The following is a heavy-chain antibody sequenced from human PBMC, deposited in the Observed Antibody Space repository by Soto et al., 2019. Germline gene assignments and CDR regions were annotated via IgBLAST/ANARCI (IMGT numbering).Heavy chain of an antibody. D-gene: IGHD1-1*01. CDR1: GYSFTSYW. J-gene: IGHJ4*02. Sequence: GEPLKISCKGSGYSFTSYWISWVRQMPGKGLEWMGRIDPSDSYTNYSPSFQGHVTISADKSISTAYLQWSSLKASDTAMYYCARRAVHSSYFDYWGQGTLVTVSS. V-gene: IGHV5-10-1*01. CDR2: IDPSDSYT. CDR3: ARRAVHSSYFDY.